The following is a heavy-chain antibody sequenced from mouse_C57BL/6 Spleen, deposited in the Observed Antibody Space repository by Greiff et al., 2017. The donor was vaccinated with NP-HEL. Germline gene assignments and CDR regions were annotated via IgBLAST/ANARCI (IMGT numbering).Heavy chain of an antibody. V-gene: IGHV1-64*01. D-gene: IGHD1-1*01. Sequence: QVQLQQPGAELVKPGASVKLSCKASGYTFTSYWMHWVKQRPGQGLEWIGMIHPNSGSTNYNEKFKSKATLTVDKSSSTAYMQLSSLTSEDSAVYYCARAGGSGYVGFAYWGQGTLVTVSA. CDR3: ARAGGSGYVGFAY. CDR1: GYTFTSYW. J-gene: IGHJ3*01. CDR2: IHPNSGST.